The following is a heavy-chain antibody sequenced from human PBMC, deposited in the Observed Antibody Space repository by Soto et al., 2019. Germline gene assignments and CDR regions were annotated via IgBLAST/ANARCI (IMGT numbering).Heavy chain of an antibody. V-gene: IGHV1-8*01. CDR1: GYPFTSYD. CDR2: MNPNSGYT. Sequence: GSVKGSFKSCGYPFTSYDIHLMRQATGQGLEWMGWMNPNSGYTDYAQKFQGRVTLTRDTSASAVYMELSSLRSEDTAVYYCARYYDYYHGMDVWGQGTTVTVSS. J-gene: IGHJ6*02. CDR3: ARYYDYYHGMDV.